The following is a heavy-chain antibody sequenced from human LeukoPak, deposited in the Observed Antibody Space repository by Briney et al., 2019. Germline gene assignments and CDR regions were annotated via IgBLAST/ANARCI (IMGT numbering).Heavy chain of an antibody. CDR3: ARVATSLARDDY. Sequence: GGSLRLSCAVSVFTFSRYSMNWVRQAPGKGLEWVSYISESSSTKYYADSVKGRFTISSNNAQTSLFLQMSSLRAEDTAVYYCARVATSLARDDYWGQGTLVTVSS. J-gene: IGHJ4*02. CDR2: ISESSSTK. CDR1: VFTFSRYS. V-gene: IGHV3-48*01.